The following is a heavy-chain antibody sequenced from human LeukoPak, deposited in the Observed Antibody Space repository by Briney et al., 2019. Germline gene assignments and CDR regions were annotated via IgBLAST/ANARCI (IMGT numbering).Heavy chain of an antibody. CDR3: ARVMSGYYSLGAFDI. V-gene: IGHV1-2*02. Sequence: EASVKVSCKASGYTFTSYDINWVRQAPGQGLEWMGWINPNSGGTNYAQKFQGRVTMTRDTSISTAYMELSRLRSDDTAVYYCARVMSGYYSLGAFDIWGQGTMVTVSS. CDR2: INPNSGGT. CDR1: GYTFTSYD. J-gene: IGHJ3*02. D-gene: IGHD3-22*01.